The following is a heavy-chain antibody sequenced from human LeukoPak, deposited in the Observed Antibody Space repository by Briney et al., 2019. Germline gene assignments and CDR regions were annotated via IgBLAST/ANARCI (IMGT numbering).Heavy chain of an antibody. CDR2: INPNSGDT. D-gene: IGHD3-16*02. J-gene: IGHJ4*02. CDR1: GYTFTDYY. CDR3: ARDLGIPIGGHSNSRFDY. Sequence: ASVKVSCKASGYTFTDYYMHWVRQAPGQGLEWMGWINPNSGDTNYARNFHGRVTMTRDTSISTAYMELGRLRSDDTAIYYCARDLGIPIGGHSNSRFDYWGQGTLVTVSS. V-gene: IGHV1-2*02.